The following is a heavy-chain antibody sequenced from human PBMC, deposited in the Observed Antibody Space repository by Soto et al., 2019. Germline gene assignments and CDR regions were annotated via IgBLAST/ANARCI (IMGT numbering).Heavy chain of an antibody. CDR3: ARYQRPYYDILTGYPGAFDI. CDR1: GGSISSGGYY. J-gene: IGHJ3*02. D-gene: IGHD3-9*01. CDR2: IYYSGST. V-gene: IGHV4-31*03. Sequence: SETLSLTCTVSGGSISSGGYYWSWIRQHPGKGLEWIGYIYYSGSTYYNPSLKSRVTISVDTSKNQFSLKLSSVTAADTAVYYCARYQRPYYDILTGYPGAFDIWGQGTMVTVSS.